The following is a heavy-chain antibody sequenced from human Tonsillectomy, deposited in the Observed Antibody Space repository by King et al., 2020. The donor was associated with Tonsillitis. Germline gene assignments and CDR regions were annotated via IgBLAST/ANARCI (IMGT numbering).Heavy chain of an antibody. J-gene: IGHJ4*01. CDR3: ARDKDFYDSSGYYYGYSFDY. Sequence: VQLVESGGGVVQPGRSLRLSCAASGFTFSSYAMHWVRQAPGKGLEWVAVISYDGSNKYYADSVKGRFTISRDNSKNTLYLQMNRLRAEDTAVYYCARDKDFYDSSGYYYGYSFDYWG. D-gene: IGHD3-22*01. CDR2: ISYDGSNK. V-gene: IGHV3-30-3*01. CDR1: GFTFSSYA.